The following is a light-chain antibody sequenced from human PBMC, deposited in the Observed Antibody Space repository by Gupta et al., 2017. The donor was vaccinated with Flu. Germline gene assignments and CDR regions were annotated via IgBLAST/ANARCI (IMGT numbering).Light chain of an antibody. CDR3: QHLTKGPLMFT. V-gene: IGKV3D-11*02. J-gene: IGKJ3*01. CDR2: DSI. CDR1: QSVSSN. Sequence: EIVLTQSPVMLSLSPGETATLSCTASQSVSSNLAWYQQQPGQAPRLLIHDSINRAPGVPARFSGSGAGTNSTLKISSLEPEDFAVYYCQHLTKGPLMFTFGPGTKVDV.